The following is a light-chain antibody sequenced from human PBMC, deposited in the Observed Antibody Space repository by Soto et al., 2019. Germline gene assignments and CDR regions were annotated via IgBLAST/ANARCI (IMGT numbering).Light chain of an antibody. CDR3: QQYSSYPHT. V-gene: IGKV1-8*01. Sequence: AIRMAQSPSSFSASTGDRVTITCRASQGISSYLAWYQQKPGKAPKLLIYAASTLQSGVPSRFSGSGSGTDFTLTTSCLQSEDFATYYCQQYSSYPHTFGQGTKVEIK. CDR2: AAS. CDR1: QGISSY. J-gene: IGKJ1*01.